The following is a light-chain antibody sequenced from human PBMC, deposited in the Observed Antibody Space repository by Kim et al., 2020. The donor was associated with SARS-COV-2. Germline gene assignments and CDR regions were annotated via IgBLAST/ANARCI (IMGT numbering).Light chain of an antibody. CDR2: ELS. V-gene: IGKV2-29*03. J-gene: IGKJ2*01. CDR3: MAGLHLPHT. Sequence: DIVVTQTPLSLSVTPGQPASISCKSSESLLHSDGKTYLYWYLQKTGQSPQLLIYELSRRFSGVPDRFSGSGSGTDFTLKISRVEAEDVGIYYCMAGLHLPHTFGQGTKLEIK. CDR1: ESLLHSDGKTY.